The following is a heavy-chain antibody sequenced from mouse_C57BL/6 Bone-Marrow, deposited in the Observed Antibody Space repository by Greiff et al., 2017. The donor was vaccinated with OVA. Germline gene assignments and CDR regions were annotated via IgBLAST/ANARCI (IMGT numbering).Heavy chain of an antibody. CDR1: GFNIKDDY. D-gene: IGHD2-5*01. V-gene: IGHV14-4*01. Sequence: EVQGVESGAELVRPGASVKLSCTASGFNIKDDYMHWVKQRPEQGLEWIGWIDPENGDTEYASKFQGKATITADTSSNTAYLQLSSLTSEDTAVYYCTFYYSNYVGWYFDVWGTGTTVTVSS. CDR2: IDPENGDT. CDR3: TFYYSNYVGWYFDV. J-gene: IGHJ1*03.